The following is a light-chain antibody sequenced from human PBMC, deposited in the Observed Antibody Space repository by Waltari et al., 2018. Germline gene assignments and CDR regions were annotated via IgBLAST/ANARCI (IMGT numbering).Light chain of an antibody. CDR3: QQYSNTPLT. CDR1: LTLCSSNNRNF. J-gene: IGKJ4*01. V-gene: IGKV4-1*01. Sequence: DIVMTQSPDSLAVSLGERATINCKSSLTLCSSNNRNFLAWYQQKPGQPPKRLAYWASTRESGVPDRFSASGSGTDFTLTISSLQAEDVAVYYCQQYSNTPLTFGGGTRVEIK. CDR2: WAS.